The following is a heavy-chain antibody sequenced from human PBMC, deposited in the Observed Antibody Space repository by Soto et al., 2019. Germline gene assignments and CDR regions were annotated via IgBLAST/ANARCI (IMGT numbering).Heavy chain of an antibody. D-gene: IGHD3-10*01. CDR1: GFTFTTYW. V-gene: IGHV3-7*05. Sequence: EVQLVESGGGLVQPGGSLRLSCAASGFTFTTYWMSWVRQAPGKGLEWVANINQEGSEEYYVDSVTGRFTISRDNAKNSLYLQMSSLRDDDTAVYYCAKAPRGSGRDYYFDDWGQGTLITVSS. CDR3: AKAPRGSGRDYYFDD. J-gene: IGHJ4*02. CDR2: INQEGSEE.